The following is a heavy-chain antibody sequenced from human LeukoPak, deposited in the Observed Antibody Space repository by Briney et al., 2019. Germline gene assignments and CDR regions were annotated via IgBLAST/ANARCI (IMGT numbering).Heavy chain of an antibody. J-gene: IGHJ4*02. CDR3: AREGYYGSGSPPSLYFDY. CDR2: TSSDLNVK. CDR1: GLTFSSYW. V-gene: IGHV3-30*03. Sequence: PGGSLRLSCAASGLTFSSYWMSWVRQAPGKGLEWVAVTSSDLNVKLYADSVKGRFTISRDNSRSTLYLQMNSLRPEDTAIYYCAREGYYGSGSPPSLYFDYWGQGTLVTVSS. D-gene: IGHD3-10*01.